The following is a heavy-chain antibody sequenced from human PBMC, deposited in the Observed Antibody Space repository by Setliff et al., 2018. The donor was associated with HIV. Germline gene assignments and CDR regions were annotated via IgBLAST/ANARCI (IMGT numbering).Heavy chain of an antibody. CDR2: ISAYNGNT. V-gene: IGHV1-18*01. CDR1: GYTFISYG. Sequence: SVKVSCKASGYTFISYGISWVRQAPGQGLEWMGWISAYNGNTNYAQKFQGRVTMTTETSTSTAYMDLRSLRSDDTAVYYCARLPRQLLKGAAAYFDYWGQGTLVTVSS. D-gene: IGHD5-18*01. CDR3: ARLPRQLLKGAAAYFDY. J-gene: IGHJ4*02.